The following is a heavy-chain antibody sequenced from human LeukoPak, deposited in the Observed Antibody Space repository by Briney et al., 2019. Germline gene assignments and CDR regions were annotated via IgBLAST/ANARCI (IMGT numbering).Heavy chain of an antibody. CDR1: GFTFSNYG. CDR3: ATTGIQNWFDP. D-gene: IGHD5-18*01. Sequence: GGSLRLSCAASGFTFSNYGMHWVRQAPGKGLEWVAVIWYDESNKYYADSVRGRFTISRDNSKNTLYLQMNSLRAEDTAVYYCATTGIQNWFDPWGQGTLVTVSS. V-gene: IGHV3-33*01. J-gene: IGHJ5*02. CDR2: IWYDESNK.